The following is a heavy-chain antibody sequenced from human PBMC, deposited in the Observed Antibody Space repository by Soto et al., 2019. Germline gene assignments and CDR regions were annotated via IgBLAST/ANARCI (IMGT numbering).Heavy chain of an antibody. J-gene: IGHJ5*02. D-gene: IGHD1-20*01. V-gene: IGHV2-5*02. CDR1: GFSLNSRGVG. CDR2: IYWDEDK. Sequence: QITLKESGPTLVKPTQTLTLTCTFSGFSLNSRGVGVGWIRQPPGKALEWLALIYWDEDKHFSPSLKSRLTLTTDPPTNQLVLTMTNMDPVDTGTDYCAHLGIIGMPSWFDPCGQGSLVTVSS. CDR3: AHLGIIGMPSWFDP.